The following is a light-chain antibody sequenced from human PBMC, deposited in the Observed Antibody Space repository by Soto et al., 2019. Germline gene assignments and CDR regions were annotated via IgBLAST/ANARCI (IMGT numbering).Light chain of an antibody. CDR3: QSYDSSLSGSV. CDR2: GNS. V-gene: IGLV1-40*01. J-gene: IGLJ3*02. CDR1: SYDIGATYH. Sequence: QFVLTQPPSVSGAPGQRVTISCTGSSYDIGATYHVDWYQQLPGTAPKLLIYGNSNRPSGVPDRFSGSKSGTSASLAITGLQAEDEADYYCQSYDSSLSGSVFGGGTKLTAL.